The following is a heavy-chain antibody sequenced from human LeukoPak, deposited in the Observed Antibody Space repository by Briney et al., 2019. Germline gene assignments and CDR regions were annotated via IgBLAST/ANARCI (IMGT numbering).Heavy chain of an antibody. D-gene: IGHD2-2*01. CDR3: ARNAAFDY. CDR2: ISWNSGSI. V-gene: IGHV3-9*01. J-gene: IGHJ4*02. Sequence: SLRLSCAASGFTFDDYAMHWVRQAPGKGLEWVPGISWNSGSIGYADSVKGRFTISRDNAKNSLYLQMNSLRAEDTALYYCARNAAFDYWGQGTLVTVSS. CDR1: GFTFDDYA.